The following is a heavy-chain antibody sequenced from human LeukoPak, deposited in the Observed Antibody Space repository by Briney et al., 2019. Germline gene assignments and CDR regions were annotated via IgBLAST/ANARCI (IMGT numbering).Heavy chain of an antibody. CDR2: IYYSGST. V-gene: IGHV4-59*08. Sequence: SETLSLTCTVSVGSISSYYWSWLRQPPGKGLEWIGYIYYSGSTNYNPSLKSRVTISEDTSKKQFSLKLSSVTAAETAVYYCARRTKRDTAYAFDIWGQGTMVTVSS. CDR1: VGSISSYY. CDR3: ARRTKRDTAYAFDI. J-gene: IGHJ3*02. D-gene: IGHD5-18*01.